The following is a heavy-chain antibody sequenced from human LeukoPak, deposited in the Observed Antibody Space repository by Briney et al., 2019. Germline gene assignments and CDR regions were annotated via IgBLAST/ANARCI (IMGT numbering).Heavy chain of an antibody. V-gene: IGHV3-23*01. CDR3: AKDTYSSPYSFDN. CDR2: IEGGGHST. Sequence: GGSLRLSCAASGFTFSGFEMNWVRQAPGKGLEWVSGIEGGGHSTHYADSVKGRFTISRDNSRNKLYLQMEGLRAEDTAIYYCAKDTYSSPYSFDNWGQGALVIVSS. CDR1: GFTFSGFE. D-gene: IGHD2-15*01. J-gene: IGHJ4*02.